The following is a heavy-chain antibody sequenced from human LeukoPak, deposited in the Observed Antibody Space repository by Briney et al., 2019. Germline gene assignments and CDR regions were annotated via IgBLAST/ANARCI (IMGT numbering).Heavy chain of an antibody. V-gene: IGHV4-59*13. D-gene: IGHD2-2*01. CDR2: IHYSGST. CDR3: ARQAFCSSSSCYPFHY. CDR1: GGSISSYY. Sequence: SETLPLTCTVSGGSISSYYWSWIRQPPGKGLEWIGYIHYSGSTSYNPSLRSRVTISVDTSKNQFSLKLSSVTAADTAVYYCARQAFCSSSSCYPFHYWGQGTLVTVSS. J-gene: IGHJ4*02.